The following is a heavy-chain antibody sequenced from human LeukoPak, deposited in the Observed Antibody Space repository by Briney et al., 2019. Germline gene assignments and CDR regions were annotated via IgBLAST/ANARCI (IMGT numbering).Heavy chain of an antibody. V-gene: IGHV3-23*01. Sequence: PGGSLRLSCAASGFTFSNYAMRWVRQAPGKGLELVSIISGSGGTTYYPDSVKGRFTISRDNSKNTLYLQMNSLGAEETALYYCAKMATKAFDYWGQGALVTVSS. CDR1: GFTFSNYA. J-gene: IGHJ4*02. CDR3: AKMATKAFDY. D-gene: IGHD5-24*01. CDR2: ISGSGGTT.